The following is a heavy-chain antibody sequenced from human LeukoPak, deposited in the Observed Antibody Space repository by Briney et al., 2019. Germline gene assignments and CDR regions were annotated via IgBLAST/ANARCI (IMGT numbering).Heavy chain of an antibody. CDR2: IYYSGSTT. Sequence: SETLSLTCTVFGGSINSNYWSWIRQPPGKGLEWIGYIYYSGSTTSFNPSLKSRVTISLDMSKNQFSLKLSSVTAADTAVYYCARDLGGSYYRALNWFDPWGQGTLVTVSS. CDR1: GGSINSNY. CDR3: ARDLGGSYYRALNWFDP. V-gene: IGHV4-59*12. D-gene: IGHD3-10*01. J-gene: IGHJ5*02.